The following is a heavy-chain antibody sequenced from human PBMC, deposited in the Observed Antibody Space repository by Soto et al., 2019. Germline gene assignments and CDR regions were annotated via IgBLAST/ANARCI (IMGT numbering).Heavy chain of an antibody. J-gene: IGHJ4*02. CDR3: ATDLPIAVAPYFDY. Sequence: ASVKGSCKASGYTFTSDYMDWVRQAPGQGLEWMGIINPSGETIYAQKFQGRVTMTEDTSTDTAYMELSSLRSEDTAVYYCATDLPIAVAPYFDYWGLGTLVTVSS. CDR1: GYTFTSDY. CDR2: INPSGET. V-gene: IGHV1-46*01. D-gene: IGHD6-19*01.